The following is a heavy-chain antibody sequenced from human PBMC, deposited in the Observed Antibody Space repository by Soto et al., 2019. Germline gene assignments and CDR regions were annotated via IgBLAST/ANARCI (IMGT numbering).Heavy chain of an antibody. V-gene: IGHV1-69*13. CDR2: IIPIFGTA. J-gene: IGHJ3*02. Sequence: ASVKVSCKASGGTFSSYAISWVRQAPGQGLEWMGGIIPIFGTANYAQKFQGRVTITADESTSTAYMELSSLRPEATAVYYCARESRAHDAFDIWGQGTMVTVSS. CDR1: GGTFSSYA. CDR3: ARESRAHDAFDI. D-gene: IGHD2-2*01.